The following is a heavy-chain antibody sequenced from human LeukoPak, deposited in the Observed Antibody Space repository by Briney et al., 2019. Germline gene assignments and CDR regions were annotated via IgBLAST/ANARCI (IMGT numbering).Heavy chain of an antibody. Sequence: SVKVSCKASGYTFTGYYMHWVRQAPGQGLEWMGWINPNSGGTNYAQKFQGRVTMTRDTSISTDYMELSRLRSDDTAVYYCAREEAGEGEHAFDIWGQGTMVTGS. CDR2: INPNSGGT. CDR1: GYTFTGYY. D-gene: IGHD7-27*01. J-gene: IGHJ3*02. CDR3: AREEAGEGEHAFDI. V-gene: IGHV1-2*02.